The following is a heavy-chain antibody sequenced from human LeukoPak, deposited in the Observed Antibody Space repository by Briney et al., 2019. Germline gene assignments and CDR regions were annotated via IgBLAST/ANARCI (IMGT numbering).Heavy chain of an antibody. D-gene: IGHD6-13*01. CDR2: IYYSGST. CDR1: GGSISSSSYY. CDR3: ARGWGYSSSWYTGSYYFDY. V-gene: IGHV4-39*01. J-gene: IGHJ4*02. Sequence: PSETLSLTCTVSGGSISSSSYYWSWIRQPPGKGLDWIGSIYYSGSTYYNPSLKSRFTISVDTSKNQFSLKLSSVTAADTAVYYCARGWGYSSSWYTGSYYFDYWGQGTLVTVSS.